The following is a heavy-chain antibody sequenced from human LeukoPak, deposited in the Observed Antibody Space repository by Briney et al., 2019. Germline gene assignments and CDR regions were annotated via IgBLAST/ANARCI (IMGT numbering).Heavy chain of an antibody. Sequence: GGSLRLSCAASGFTFSIYGMHGVPHSPGKGLEWLAFIRYYGRNIYYAVSVKGRYTISRDNSKNTLYLQMSSLRAEDTAVYYCAKDRLYGSGSWDAFDIWGQGTMVTVSS. V-gene: IGHV3-30*02. CDR3: AKDRLYGSGSWDAFDI. CDR2: IRYYGRNI. D-gene: IGHD3-10*01. CDR1: GFTFSIYG. J-gene: IGHJ3*02.